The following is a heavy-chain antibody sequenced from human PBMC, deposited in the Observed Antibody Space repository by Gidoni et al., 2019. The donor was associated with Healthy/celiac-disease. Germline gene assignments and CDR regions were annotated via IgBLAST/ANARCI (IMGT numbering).Heavy chain of an antibody. J-gene: IGHJ6*02. CDR1: GFPFRRYA. D-gene: IGHD3-3*01. CDR2: ISGSGGST. V-gene: IGHV3-23*01. CDR3: AKDPVRVYFWSGYYPGHYYYGMDV. Sequence: EVQLLESGGCLVQPGGALTLSCAASGFPFRRYAMSLLRRATGKGLDCGSAISGSGGSTSDADSVTGRFTISRDNSKNTLYLQMISLGADDTAVYYCAKDPVRVYFWSGYYPGHYYYGMDVWGQGTTVTVSS.